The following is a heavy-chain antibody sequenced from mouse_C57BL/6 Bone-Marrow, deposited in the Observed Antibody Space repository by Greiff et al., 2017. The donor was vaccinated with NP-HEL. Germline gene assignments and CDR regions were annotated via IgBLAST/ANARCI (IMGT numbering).Heavy chain of an antibody. CDR2: IYPSDSET. CDR1: GYTFTSYW. V-gene: IGHV1-61*01. J-gene: IGHJ2*01. CDR3: ARRDALYYFDY. Sequence: QVQLKQPGAELVRPGSSVKLSCKASGYTFTSYWMDWVKQRPGQGLEWIGNIYPSDSETHYNQKFKDKATLTVDKSSSTAYMQLSSLTSEDSAVYYCARRDALYYFDYWGQGTTLTVSS.